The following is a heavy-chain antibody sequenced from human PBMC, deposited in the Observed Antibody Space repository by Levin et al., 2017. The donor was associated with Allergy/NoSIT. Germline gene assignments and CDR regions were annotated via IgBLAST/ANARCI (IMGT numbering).Heavy chain of an antibody. CDR2: IGVDTRYI. CDR1: GFRFRTSS. Sequence: LSLPCAASGFRFRTSSMTWLRQAPGKGLEWVSSIGVDTRYIHYADSVKGRFTVSRDNAKNSLYLQMNSLRVEDTALYYCARDSARTTMFGEVDVWGKGATVTVS. V-gene: IGHV3-21*01. CDR3: ARDSARTTMFGEVDV. J-gene: IGHJ6*03. D-gene: IGHD3-3*01.